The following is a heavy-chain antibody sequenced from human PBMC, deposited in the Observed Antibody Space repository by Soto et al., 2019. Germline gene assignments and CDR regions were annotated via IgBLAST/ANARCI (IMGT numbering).Heavy chain of an antibody. CDR1: GGSISSYF. J-gene: IGHJ4*02. V-gene: IGHV4-59*01. CDR3: ARAGTAMVTLDY. CDR2: IYYSGST. D-gene: IGHD5-18*01. Sequence: QVQLQESGPGLVKPSETLSLTCSVSGGSISSYFWSWIRQPPGKGLEWIGYIYYSGSTNYNPSLTSRVTISVDTSKNQFSLRLSSVTPADTAVYYCARAGTAMVTLDYWGQGTLVTVSS.